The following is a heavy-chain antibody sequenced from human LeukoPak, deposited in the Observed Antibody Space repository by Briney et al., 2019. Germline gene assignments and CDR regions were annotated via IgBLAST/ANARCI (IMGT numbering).Heavy chain of an antibody. CDR1: GFTFSSYE. CDR2: ISSSSSYI. V-gene: IGHV3-21*01. J-gene: IGHJ4*02. D-gene: IGHD3-22*01. Sequence: PGGSLRLSCAASGFTFSSYEMNWVRQAPGQGLEWVSSISSSSSYIYYADSVKGRFTISRDNAKNSLYLQMNSLRAEDTAVYYCASAPYYDSSGYDYWGQGTLVTVSS. CDR3: ASAPYYDSSGYDY.